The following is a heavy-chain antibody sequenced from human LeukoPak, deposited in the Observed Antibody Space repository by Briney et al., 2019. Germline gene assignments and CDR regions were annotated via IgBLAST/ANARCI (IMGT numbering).Heavy chain of an antibody. Sequence: PGGSLRLSCAASGFTFSSYSMNWVRQAPGKGLEWVSSISSSSSYIYYADSVKGRFTISRDNARNSLYLQMNSLRAEDTAVYYCARDVEFGYSYGGSGYWGQGTLVTVSS. J-gene: IGHJ4*02. CDR2: ISSSSSYI. CDR1: GFTFSSYS. V-gene: IGHV3-21*01. CDR3: ARDVEFGYSYGGSGY. D-gene: IGHD5-18*01.